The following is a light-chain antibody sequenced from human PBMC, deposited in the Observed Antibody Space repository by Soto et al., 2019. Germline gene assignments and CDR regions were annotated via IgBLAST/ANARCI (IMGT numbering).Light chain of an antibody. CDR2: GAF. CDR3: HQYNDWPLT. J-gene: IGKJ1*01. CDR1: QSVSDN. V-gene: IGKV3-15*01. Sequence: EILMTQSPVTLSVSPGERVTLSCRASQSVSDNLAWYQQKPGQAPSLLIYGAFTRATGVPARFSGAGSGTEFTLTISSLQSEDFALYYCHQYNDWPLTFGQGTKVEI.